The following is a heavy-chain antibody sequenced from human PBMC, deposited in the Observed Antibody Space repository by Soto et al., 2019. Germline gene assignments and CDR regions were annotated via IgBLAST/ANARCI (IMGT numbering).Heavy chain of an antibody. CDR1: GFTFSSYA. CDR3: AKDLTPYYFDY. V-gene: IGHV3-23*01. D-gene: IGHD7-27*01. Sequence: GGSLRLSCASSGFTFSSYAMSWVRPAPGKVLELVSAISGSGGSTYYADSVKGRFTISRDNSKNTLYLQMNSLRAEDTAVYYCAKDLTPYYFDYWGQGTRVTVSS. CDR2: ISGSGGST. J-gene: IGHJ4*02.